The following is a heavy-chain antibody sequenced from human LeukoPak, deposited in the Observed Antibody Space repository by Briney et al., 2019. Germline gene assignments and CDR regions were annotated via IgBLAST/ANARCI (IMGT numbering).Heavy chain of an antibody. V-gene: IGHV3-53*01. CDR3: ARGGTFPIFDY. D-gene: IGHD2-15*01. CDR2: IYSGGST. CDR1: GFTVSSNS. Sequence: GGSLRLSCAASGFTVSSNSMSWVRQAPGKGLEWVSVIYSGGSTYYADSVKGRFTISRDNSKNTLYLQMNSLRAEDTAVYYCARGGTFPIFDYWGQGTLVTVSS. J-gene: IGHJ4*02.